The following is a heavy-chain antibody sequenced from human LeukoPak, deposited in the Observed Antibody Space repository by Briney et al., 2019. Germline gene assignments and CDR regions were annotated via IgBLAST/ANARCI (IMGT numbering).Heavy chain of an antibody. CDR2: IYTSGST. J-gene: IGHJ4*02. CDR3: ARTMVTMVRGVKLGYYFDY. D-gene: IGHD3-10*01. Sequence: SETLSLTCTVSGGSISSYYWSWIRQPAGKGLEWIGRIYTSGSTNYNPSLKSRVTMSVDTSKNQFSLKLSSVTAADTAVYYCARTMVTMVRGVKLGYYFDYWGQGTLVTVSS. CDR1: GGSISSYY. V-gene: IGHV4-4*07.